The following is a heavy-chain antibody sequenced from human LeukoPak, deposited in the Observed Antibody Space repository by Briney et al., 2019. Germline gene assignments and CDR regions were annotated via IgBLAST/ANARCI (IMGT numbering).Heavy chain of an antibody. CDR1: GDSVSTNIAA. D-gene: IGHD3-16*01. CDR2: TYYRSKWYN. CDR3: ARGQRGRYYFDY. V-gene: IGHV6-1*01. Sequence: SQTLSLTCAISGDSVSTNIAAWNWIRQSPSRGLEWLGRTYYRSKWYNDYALSVKSRTSINADTSKNQVSLQPNSVTPEDTAVYYCARGQRGRYYFDYWGQGTLVTVSS. J-gene: IGHJ4*02.